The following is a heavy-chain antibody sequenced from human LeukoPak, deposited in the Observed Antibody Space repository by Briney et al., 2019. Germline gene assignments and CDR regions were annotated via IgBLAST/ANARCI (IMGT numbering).Heavy chain of an antibody. Sequence: PSETLSLTCTVSGDSISSSDFYWGWIRQPPGKGLEWIGSIYYSGSTYYNPSLRSRVTISVDTSKKQFSLKLSSVTAADTAVYYCARSLVTFDIWGQGTMVTVSS. CDR2: IYYSGST. CDR1: GDSISSSDFY. J-gene: IGHJ3*02. CDR3: ARSLVTFDI. D-gene: IGHD2-21*01. V-gene: IGHV4-39*01.